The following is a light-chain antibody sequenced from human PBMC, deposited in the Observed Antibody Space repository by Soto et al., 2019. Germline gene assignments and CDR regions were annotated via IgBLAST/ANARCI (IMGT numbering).Light chain of an antibody. J-gene: IGKJ3*01. CDR1: QAISRS. Sequence: DIQMTQSPSSVSASVGDRVTITCRASQAISRSLAWYQQKPGEAPKLLIYAASILQSGVPSRVSGSGAGTDCTLTITRLQPEDVASDDCQQANSFPLTVGPGTKV. CDR3: QQANSFPLT. V-gene: IGKV1-12*01. CDR2: AAS.